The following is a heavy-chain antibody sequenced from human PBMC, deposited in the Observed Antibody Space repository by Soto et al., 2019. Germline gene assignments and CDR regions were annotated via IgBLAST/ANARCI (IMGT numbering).Heavy chain of an antibody. V-gene: IGHV3-23*01. CDR1: GFTFSSYA. CDR2: ISGSGGST. D-gene: IGHD2-2*02. Sequence: GGSLRLSCAASGFTFSSYAMSWVRQAPGKGLKWVSAISGSGGSTYYAETVKGRFTISRDNSKNTLYLQMNSLRAEDTAVYYCAKDSPLKDIVVVPAAILGYYYYGMDVWGQGTTVTVSS. CDR3: AKDSPLKDIVVVPAAILGYYYYGMDV. J-gene: IGHJ6*02.